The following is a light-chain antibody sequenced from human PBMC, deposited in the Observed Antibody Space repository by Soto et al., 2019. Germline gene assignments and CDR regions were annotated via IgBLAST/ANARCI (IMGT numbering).Light chain of an antibody. V-gene: IGLV2-8*01. Sequence: QSALTQPPSASGSLGPSVTIPCTGTSSDVGRYNYVSWYQQHPGKVPKLLIYEVSNRPSGVPDRFSGSKSGNTASLTVSGLQAEDEADYYCNSYAGGDWVFGVGTKLTVL. J-gene: IGLJ3*02. CDR1: SSDVGRYNY. CDR3: NSYAGGDWV. CDR2: EVS.